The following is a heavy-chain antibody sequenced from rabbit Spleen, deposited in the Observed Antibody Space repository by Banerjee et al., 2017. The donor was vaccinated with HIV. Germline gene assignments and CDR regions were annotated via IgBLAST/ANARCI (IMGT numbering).Heavy chain of an antibody. CDR2: IAGSSSGFT. J-gene: IGHJ6*01. CDR1: GFSFSSSDY. V-gene: IGHV1S40*01. D-gene: IGHD6-1*01. Sequence: QSLEESGGGLVQPEGSLTLTCKASGFSFSSSDYICWVRQAPGKGLEWISCIAGSSSGFTYSATWATGRFTISKTSSTTVTLQMTSLTVADTATYFCARAGYAGFGYANFRDYYGMDLWGPGTLVTVS. CDR3: ARAGYAGFGYANFRDYYGMDL.